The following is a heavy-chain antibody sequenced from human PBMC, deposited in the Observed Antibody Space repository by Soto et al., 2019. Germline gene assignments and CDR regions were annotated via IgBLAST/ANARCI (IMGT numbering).Heavy chain of an antibody. CDR1: GYTFTSYA. J-gene: IGHJ3*02. CDR3: ARDSIFGVDILGAFDI. Sequence: GASVKVSCKASGYTFTSYAMHWVRQAPGQRLEWMGWINAGNGNTKYSQKFQGRVTITRDTSASTAYMELSSLRSEDTAVYYCARDSIFGVDILGAFDIWGQGTMVTVSS. V-gene: IGHV1-3*01. CDR2: INAGNGNT. D-gene: IGHD3-3*01.